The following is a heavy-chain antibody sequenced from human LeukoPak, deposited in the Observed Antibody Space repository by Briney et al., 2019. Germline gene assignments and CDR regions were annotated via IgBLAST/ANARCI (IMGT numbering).Heavy chain of an antibody. CDR1: GFTFSSYA. CDR2: ISVSGGNT. V-gene: IGHV3-23*01. J-gene: IGHJ4*02. CDR3: ARELSSGYYLDY. Sequence: GGSLRLSCAASGFTFSSYAMSWVRQAPGKGLEWVSAISVSGGNTQYADSVKGRFTISRDNAKNSLYLQMNSLRDEDTAVYYCARELSSGYYLDYWGQGTLVTVSS. D-gene: IGHD3-22*01.